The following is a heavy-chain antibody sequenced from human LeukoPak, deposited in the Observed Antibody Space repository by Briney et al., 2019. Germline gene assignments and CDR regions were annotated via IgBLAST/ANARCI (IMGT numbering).Heavy chain of an antibody. CDR2: ISYDGSNT. D-gene: IGHD2-15*01. V-gene: IGHV3-30*18. CDR1: GFTFSSYG. J-gene: IGHJ4*02. Sequence: GRSLRLSCAASGFTFSSYGMHWVRQAPGKGLEWVALISYDGSNTYYADSVKGRFSISRDNSKNTLYLQVNSLRAEDTAVYYCAKGILDVQYCSGGSCYYFDYWGQGPLVTVSS. CDR3: AKGILDVQYCSGGSCYYFDY.